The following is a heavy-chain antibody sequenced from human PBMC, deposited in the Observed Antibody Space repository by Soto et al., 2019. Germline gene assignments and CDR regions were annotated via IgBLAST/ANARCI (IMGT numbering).Heavy chain of an antibody. V-gene: IGHV3-33*01. D-gene: IGHD4-4*01. CDR2: IWYDGSNK. J-gene: IGHJ6*02. CDR1: GFTFSSYG. Sequence: GGSLRLSCAASGFTFSSYGMHWVRQAPGKGLEWVAVIWYDGSNKYYADSVKGRFTISRDNSKNTLYLQMNSLRAEDTAVYYCARTGSTVYYYGMDVWGQGTTVTVSS. CDR3: ARTGSTVYYYGMDV.